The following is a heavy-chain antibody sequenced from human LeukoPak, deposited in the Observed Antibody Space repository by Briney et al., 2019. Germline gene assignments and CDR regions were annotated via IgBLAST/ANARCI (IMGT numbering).Heavy chain of an antibody. D-gene: IGHD4-23*01. CDR2: IYHSGST. Sequence: ETLSLTCTVSGGSISSYYRSWVRHPPGKGLVWIGFIYHSGSTNYNTPLKSRVAITVDAYTKQFVLKWSSSTEAHACVYFCARGIALDYGGKSSPFYYWGQGTRVTVSS. CDR3: ARGIALDYGGKSSPFYY. V-gene: IGHV4-59*01. CDR1: GGSISSYY. J-gene: IGHJ4*02.